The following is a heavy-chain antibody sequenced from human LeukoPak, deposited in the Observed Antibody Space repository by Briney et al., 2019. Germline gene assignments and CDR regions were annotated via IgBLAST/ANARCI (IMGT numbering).Heavy chain of an antibody. D-gene: IGHD2-2*01. V-gene: IGHV3-53*01. Sequence: PGGSLRLSCAASGVAVSNSYMSWVRQAPGKGLEWVSIVYSDDITYYVDSVRGRFTISRDNSRNTLYLQMNSLRAEDTAVYYCARSTYCSSTSCPFDYWGQGTLVTVSS. CDR1: GVAVSNSY. CDR2: VYSDDIT. J-gene: IGHJ4*02. CDR3: ARSTYCSSTSCPFDY.